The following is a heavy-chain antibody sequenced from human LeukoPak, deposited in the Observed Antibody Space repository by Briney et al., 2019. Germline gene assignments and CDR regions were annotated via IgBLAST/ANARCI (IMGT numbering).Heavy chain of an antibody. J-gene: IGHJ4*02. V-gene: IGHV3-49*04. CDR2: IRSKAYGGTT. CDR1: GFTFSSYS. CDR3: TRSLGITIFGVVSYYFDY. D-gene: IGHD3-3*01. Sequence: PGGSLRLSCAASGFTFSSYSMNWVRQAPGKGLEWVGFIRSKAYGGTTEYAASVKGRFTISRDDSKSIAYLQMNSLKTEDTAVYYCTRSLGITIFGVVSYYFDYWGQGTLVTVSS.